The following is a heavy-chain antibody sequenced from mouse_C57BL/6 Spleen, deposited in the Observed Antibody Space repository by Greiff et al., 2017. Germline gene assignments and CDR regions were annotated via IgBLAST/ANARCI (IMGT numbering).Heavy chain of an antibody. V-gene: IGHV5-16*01. D-gene: IGHD4-1*01. CDR2: INYDGSGT. CDR3: ARHSNRHDFDY. J-gene: IGHJ2*01. CDR1: GFTFSDYY. Sequence: EVKLVESEGGLVQPGSSMKLSCTASGFTFSDYYMAWVRQVPEKGLEWVANINYDGSGTYYLASLKSRVIISRDNAKNILYLQMSSLKSEDTATYYGARHSNRHDFDYWGQGTTLTVSS.